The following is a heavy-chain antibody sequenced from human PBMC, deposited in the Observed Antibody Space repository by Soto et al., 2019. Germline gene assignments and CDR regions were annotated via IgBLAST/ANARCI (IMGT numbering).Heavy chain of an antibody. CDR3: AEDKSRYYGSFDY. CDR2: ISGSGGST. V-gene: IGHV3-23*01. Sequence: GGSLRLSCAASGFTFSSYAMSWVRQAPGKGLEWVSAISGSGGSTYYADSVKGRFTISRDNSKNTLYLQMNSLGAEDTAVYYCAEDKSRYYGSFDYWGQGTLVTVSS. CDR1: GFTFSSYA. J-gene: IGHJ4*02. D-gene: IGHD3-10*01.